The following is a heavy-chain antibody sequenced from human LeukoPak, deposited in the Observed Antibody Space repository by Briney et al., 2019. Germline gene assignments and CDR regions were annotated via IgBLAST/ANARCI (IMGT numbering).Heavy chain of an antibody. CDR3: ARGGSYHYYYYGMDV. J-gene: IGHJ6*02. CDR1: GFTFSSYA. Sequence: GGSLRLSCAASGFTFSSYAIHWVRQAPGKGLEWVAVISHDGSDKHCADSVKGRFTISRDNSNNSLQLQMNSLRPEDTAVYYCARGGSYHYYYYGMDVWGQGTTVTVSS. V-gene: IGHV3-30*04. D-gene: IGHD1-26*01. CDR2: ISHDGSDK.